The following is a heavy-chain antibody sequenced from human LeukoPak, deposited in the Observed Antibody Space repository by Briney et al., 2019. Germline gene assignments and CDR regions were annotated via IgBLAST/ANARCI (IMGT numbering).Heavy chain of an antibody. CDR2: IIPILGIA. D-gene: IGHD6-13*01. J-gene: IGHJ5*02. V-gene: IGHV1-69*04. CDR1: GGTFSSYA. CDR3: AHIIRVRSWTNWFDP. Sequence: GASVRVSCKASGGTFSSYAISWVRQAPGQGLEWMGRIIPILGIANYAQKFQGRVTITADKSTSTAYMELSSLRSEDTAVYYCAHIIRVRSWTNWFDPWGQGTLVTVSS.